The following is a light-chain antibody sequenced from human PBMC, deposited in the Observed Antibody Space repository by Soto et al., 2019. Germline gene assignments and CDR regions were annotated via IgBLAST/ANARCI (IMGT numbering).Light chain of an antibody. Sequence: EIWLTQSPATLSLSPGEISTLSGRSSQSVSSSYLAWYQQKPGQAPRLLIYGASSRATGIPDRFSGSGSGTDFTLTISRLEPEDFAVYYCQQYGSSPPITFGQGTRLEI. CDR1: QSVSSSY. CDR3: QQYGSSPPIT. V-gene: IGKV3-20*01. J-gene: IGKJ5*01. CDR2: GAS.